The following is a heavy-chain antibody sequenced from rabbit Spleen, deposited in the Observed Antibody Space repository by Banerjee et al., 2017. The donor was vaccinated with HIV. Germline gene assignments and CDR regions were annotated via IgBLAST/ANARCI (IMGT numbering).Heavy chain of an antibody. CDR2: TGTGSGST. CDR1: GFSFSSGYY. V-gene: IGHV1S40*01. CDR3: ASAYSDVYFNL. D-gene: IGHD6-1*01. Sequence: QQLVESGGGLVKPGASLTLTCKASGFSFSSGYYMSWVRQAPGKGLEWIGCTGTGSGSTYYASWAKGRFTISKTSSTTATLQMTSLTAADTATYFCASAYSDVYFNLWGPGTLVTVS. J-gene: IGHJ4*01.